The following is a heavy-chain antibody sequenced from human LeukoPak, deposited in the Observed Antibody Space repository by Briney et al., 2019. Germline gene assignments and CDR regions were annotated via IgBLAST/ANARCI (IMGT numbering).Heavy chain of an antibody. CDR2: IIPIFGTA. J-gene: IGHJ1*01. CDR1: GGAFSSYA. V-gene: IGHV1-69*13. CDR3: ARVPGIAAGASKYFQH. Sequence: ASVKVSCKASGGAFSSYAISWVRQAPGQGLEWMGGIIPIFGTANYAQKFQGRVTITADESTSTAYMELSSLRSEDTAVYYCARVPGIAAGASKYFQHWGQRTLVTFSS. D-gene: IGHD6-13*01.